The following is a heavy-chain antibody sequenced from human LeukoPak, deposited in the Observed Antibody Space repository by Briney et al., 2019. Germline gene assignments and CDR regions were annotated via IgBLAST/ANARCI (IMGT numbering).Heavy chain of an antibody. Sequence: GSSVKVSCKASGGTFSSYAISWVRQAPGQGLEWMGXXIPILGTANYAQKFQGRVTITADESTSTAYMELSSLRSEDTAVYYCARTMGRNYYYYGMDVWGQGTTVTVSS. J-gene: IGHJ6*02. CDR1: GGTFSSYA. V-gene: IGHV1-69*01. D-gene: IGHD3-10*01. CDR3: ARTMGRNYYYYGMDV. CDR2: XIPILGTA.